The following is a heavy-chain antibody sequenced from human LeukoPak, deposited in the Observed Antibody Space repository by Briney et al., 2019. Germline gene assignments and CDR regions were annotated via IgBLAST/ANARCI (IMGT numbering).Heavy chain of an antibody. D-gene: IGHD2-2*01. CDR3: ARSPLLSYCSSTSCPNWFDP. V-gene: IGHV1-3*01. CDR2: INAGNGNT. Sequence: GASVKVSCKASGYTFTSYAMHWVRQAPGQRLEWMGWINAGNGNTKYSQEFQGRVTMTTDTSTSTAYMELRSLRSDDTAVYYCARSPLLSYCSSTSCPNWFDPWGQGTLVTVSS. J-gene: IGHJ5*02. CDR1: GYTFTSYA.